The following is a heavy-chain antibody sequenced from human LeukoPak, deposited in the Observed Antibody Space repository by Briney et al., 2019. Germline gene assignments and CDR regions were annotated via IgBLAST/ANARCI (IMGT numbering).Heavy chain of an antibody. D-gene: IGHD1-26*01. Sequence: SETLSLTCTVSGGSVSRGSYYWSWTRQPPGKGLEWNGYIHHSGTTNYSPSLKSRVTISVDMSKNQFFLNLTSVTAADTAVYYCARGRLGATYWGQGTLVTVSS. CDR1: GGSVSRGSYY. CDR3: ARGRLGATY. J-gene: IGHJ4*02. CDR2: IHHSGTT. V-gene: IGHV4-61*01.